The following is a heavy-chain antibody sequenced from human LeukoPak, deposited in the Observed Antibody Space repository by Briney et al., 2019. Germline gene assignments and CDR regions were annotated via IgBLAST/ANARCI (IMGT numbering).Heavy chain of an antibody. D-gene: IGHD2-21*02. CDR1: GFTFSSYW. J-gene: IGHJ4*02. Sequence: GGSLRLSCAASGFTFSSYWMNWVRQAPGKGLEWVANIKQDGSEKYYVDSVKGRFTISRDNARNSLFLQMSNLRAEDTAVYYCTRGDGYWGQGTLVTVSS. CDR2: IKQDGSEK. V-gene: IGHV3-7*01. CDR3: TRGDGY.